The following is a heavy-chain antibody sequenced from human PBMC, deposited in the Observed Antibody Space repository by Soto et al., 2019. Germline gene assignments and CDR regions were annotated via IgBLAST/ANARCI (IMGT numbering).Heavy chain of an antibody. Sequence: HLGGSLRLSCAASGFTFSGYWMSWVRQAPGKGLEWVANIKQDGSEKYYVDSVKGRFTISRDNAKNSLYLQMNSLRAEDTAVYYCARVEFPSICGVVIPYYYYGMDVWGQGTTVTVSS. V-gene: IGHV3-7*03. CDR1: GFTFSGYW. J-gene: IGHJ6*02. D-gene: IGHD3-3*02. CDR2: IKQDGSEK. CDR3: ARVEFPSICGVVIPYYYYGMDV.